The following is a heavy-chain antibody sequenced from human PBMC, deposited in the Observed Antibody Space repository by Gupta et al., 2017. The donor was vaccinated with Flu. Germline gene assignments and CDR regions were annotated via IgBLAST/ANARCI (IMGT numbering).Heavy chain of an antibody. CDR2: ISSSGNTI. CDR3: ARAVNAANFDY. V-gene: IGHV3-11*01. D-gene: IGHD4-4*01. Sequence: WSRQAPGKGLEWVSYISSSGNTIYYADSMKGRYTISRDNAKNSLDLQMNSLRAEDTAVYYCARAVNAANFDYWGQGTLVTVSS. J-gene: IGHJ4*02.